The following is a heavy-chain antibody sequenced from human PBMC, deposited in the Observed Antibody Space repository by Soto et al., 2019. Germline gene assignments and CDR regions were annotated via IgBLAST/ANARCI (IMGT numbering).Heavy chain of an antibody. CDR2: ISGSGGST. Sequence: GGSLRLSCAASGFTFSSYAMSWVRQAPGKGLEWVSAISGSGGSTYYADSVKGRFTISRDNSKNTLYLQMNSLRAEDTAVYYCAKSINFWVTTGVFDYWGQGTLVTVSS. CDR3: AKSINFWVTTGVFDY. J-gene: IGHJ4*02. D-gene: IGHD4-17*01. CDR1: GFTFSSYA. V-gene: IGHV3-23*01.